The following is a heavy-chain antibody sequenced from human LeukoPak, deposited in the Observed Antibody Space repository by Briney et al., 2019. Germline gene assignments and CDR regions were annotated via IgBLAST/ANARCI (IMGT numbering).Heavy chain of an antibody. J-gene: IGHJ5*02. CDR1: GFTFSSYW. D-gene: IGHD4-17*01. V-gene: IGHV3-74*03. Sequence: GGSLRLSCAASGFTFSSYWMHWVRQAPGKGLVWVSRVDHGGSGTVYADSVKGRFTISRNNAKDTLYLQMNSLRAEDTAVYYCVREVSGDPWHNWFDPWGQGTLVTVSS. CDR3: VREVSGDPWHNWFDP. CDR2: VDHGGSGT.